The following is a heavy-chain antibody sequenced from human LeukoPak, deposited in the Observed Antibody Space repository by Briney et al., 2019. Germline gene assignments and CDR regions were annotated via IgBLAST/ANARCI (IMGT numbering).Heavy chain of an antibody. V-gene: IGHV3-13*01. CDR1: GFTFSSYD. J-gene: IGHJ6*02. D-gene: IGHD3-10*01. Sequence: GGSLRLSCAASGFTFSSYDMHWVRQATGKGLECVSAICTAGDTYYPGSVNDRFTISRENAKNSFYLQINSLRAGDTAVSYCARGGVGVTMVRGPHYGMDVWGQGTTVTVSS. CDR3: ARGGVGVTMVRGPHYGMDV. CDR2: ICTAGDT.